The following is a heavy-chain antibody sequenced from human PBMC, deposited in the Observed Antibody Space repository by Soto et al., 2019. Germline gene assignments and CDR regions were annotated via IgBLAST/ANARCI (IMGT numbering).Heavy chain of an antibody. Sequence: GSLLLACAASIISFSRYCMSGVRQAPGKGLELVAFIRKRGNVGTRERTTSVKGRLTVARYDFKSPTYLRMKRLKTEDTAVSYCRNDEMITLTRGSLKKFDPWGQGTLVTVSS. J-gene: IGHJ5*02. CDR3: RNDEMITLTRGSLKKFDP. CDR1: IISFSRYC. CDR2: IRKRGNVGTR. V-gene: IGHV3-49*04. D-gene: IGHD3-16*01.